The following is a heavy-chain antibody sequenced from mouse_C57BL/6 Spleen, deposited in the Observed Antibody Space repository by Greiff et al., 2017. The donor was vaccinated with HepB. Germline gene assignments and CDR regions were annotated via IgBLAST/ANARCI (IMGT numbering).Heavy chain of an antibody. J-gene: IGHJ4*01. CDR3: ARHRDYYGSSLYAMDY. D-gene: IGHD1-1*01. CDR2: ISSGGSYT. V-gene: IGHV5-6*02. Sequence: DVKLQESGGDLVKPGGSLKLSCAASGFTFSSYGMSWVRQTPDKRLEWVATISSGGSYTYYPDSVKGRFTISRDNAKNTLYLQMSSLKSEDTAMYYCARHRDYYGSSLYAMDYWGQGTSVTVSS. CDR1: GFTFSSYG.